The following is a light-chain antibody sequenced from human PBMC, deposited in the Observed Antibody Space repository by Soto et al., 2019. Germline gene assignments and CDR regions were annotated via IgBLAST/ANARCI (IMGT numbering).Light chain of an antibody. Sequence: DIVMTQSPLSLPVTPGEPASISFRSSQSLLHSNGYNYLDWYLQKPGQSPQLLIYLGSNRASGVPDRFSGSGSGTDFTLKISRVEAEDVGIFYCMQGLRPMYTFGQGTRLEIK. J-gene: IGKJ5*01. CDR2: LGS. CDR1: QSLLHSNGYNY. V-gene: IGKV2-28*01. CDR3: MQGLRPMYT.